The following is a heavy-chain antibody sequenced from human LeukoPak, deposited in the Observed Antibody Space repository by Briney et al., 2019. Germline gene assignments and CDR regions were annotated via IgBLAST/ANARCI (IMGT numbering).Heavy chain of an antibody. CDR1: GFTFSDYY. CDR3: AADSSVYYFDY. D-gene: IGHD3-22*01. J-gene: IGHJ4*02. CDR2: ISSSGSSI. Sequence: TPGGSLRLSCAASGFTFSDYYMSWIRQAPGKGREWVSYISSSGSSIYYADSVKGRFTISRDNAKNSLYLQMNSLRAEDTAVYYCAADSSVYYFDYWGQGTLVTVSS. V-gene: IGHV3-11*04.